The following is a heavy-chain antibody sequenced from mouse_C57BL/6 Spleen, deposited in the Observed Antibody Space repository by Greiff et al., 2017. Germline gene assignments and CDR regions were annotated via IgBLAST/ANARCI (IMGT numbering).Heavy chain of an antibody. V-gene: IGHV1-18*01. Sequence: VQLQQSGPELVKPGASVKIPCKASGYTFTDYNMDWVQQSHGKSLEWIGDINPNNGGTIYNQKFKGKGTLTVDKSSSTAYMELRSLTSEDTAVYYCARSLYYYGSTFDYWGQGTTLTVSS. D-gene: IGHD1-1*01. CDR2: INPNNGGT. J-gene: IGHJ2*01. CDR3: ARSLYYYGSTFDY. CDR1: GYTFTDYN.